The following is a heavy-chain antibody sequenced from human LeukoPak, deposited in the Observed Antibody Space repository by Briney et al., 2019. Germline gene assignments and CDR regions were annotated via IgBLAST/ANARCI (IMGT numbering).Heavy chain of an antibody. CDR1: GYSISSGYY. CDR2: IYHSGST. Sequence: SETLSLTCTVSGYSISSGYYWGWIRQPPGKGLEWIGSIYHSGSTYYNPSPKSRVTISLDTSKNQFSLKLSSVTAADTAVYYCARDHLANLASRLFDPWGQGTLVTVSS. V-gene: IGHV4-38-2*02. J-gene: IGHJ5*02. CDR3: ARDHLANLASRLFDP. D-gene: IGHD3-3*01.